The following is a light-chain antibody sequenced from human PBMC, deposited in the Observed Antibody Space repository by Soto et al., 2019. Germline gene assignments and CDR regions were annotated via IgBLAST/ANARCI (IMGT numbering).Light chain of an antibody. CDR3: HQYNSWPLA. CDR1: QSVRSN. V-gene: IGKV3-15*01. CDR2: GAS. J-gene: IGKJ4*01. Sequence: EVVVTRSPATLSVSPRDRVTLSFMSSQSVRSNAAWYQQKPGQAPRLLIYGASIRATGIPARFSGSGYGTEFTLTISSLQSEDFAVYYCHQYNSWPLAFGGGTKV.